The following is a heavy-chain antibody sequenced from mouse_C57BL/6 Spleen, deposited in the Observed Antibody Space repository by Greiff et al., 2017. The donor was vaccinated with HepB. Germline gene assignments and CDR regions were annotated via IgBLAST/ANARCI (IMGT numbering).Heavy chain of an antibody. D-gene: IGHD2-3*01. Sequence: VQLQQSGAELVKPGASVKLSCKASGYTFTSYWMHWVKQRPGQGLEWIGMIHPNSGSTNYNEKFKSKATLTVDKSSSTAYMQLSSLTSEDSAVYYCASEMVTTLKWYFDVWGTGTTVTVSS. CDR1: GYTFTSYW. J-gene: IGHJ1*03. CDR2: IHPNSGST. CDR3: ASEMVTTLKWYFDV. V-gene: IGHV1-64*01.